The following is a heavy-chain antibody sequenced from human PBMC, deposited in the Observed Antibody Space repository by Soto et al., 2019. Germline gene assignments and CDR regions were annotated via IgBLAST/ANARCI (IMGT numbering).Heavy chain of an antibody. Sequence: GASVKVSCKASGGTFSSYAISWVRQAPGQGLEWMGGIIPIFGTANYAQKFQGRVTITADESTSTAYMELSSLRSEDTAVYYCARDSRVYGDYRYYFDYCGQGTLVTVSS. D-gene: IGHD4-17*01. V-gene: IGHV1-69*13. CDR1: GGTFSSYA. CDR2: IIPIFGTA. J-gene: IGHJ4*02. CDR3: ARDSRVYGDYRYYFDY.